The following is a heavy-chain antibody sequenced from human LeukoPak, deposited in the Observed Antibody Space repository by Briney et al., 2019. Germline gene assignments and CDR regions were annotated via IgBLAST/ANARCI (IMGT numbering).Heavy chain of an antibody. CDR3: ARAFPPLRTSAAGDF. CDR2: ISGRSSHM. D-gene: IGHD6-25*01. Sequence: GGSLRLSCTASGFTFSDYDMNWVRLAPGKGLEWVSSISGRSSHMYYTYSAKGRFTISRDNAKNSLYLQMNSLRAEDTAVYYCARAFPPLRTSAAGDFWGQGTLVTVSS. J-gene: IGHJ4*02. V-gene: IGHV3-21*06. CDR1: GFTFSDYD.